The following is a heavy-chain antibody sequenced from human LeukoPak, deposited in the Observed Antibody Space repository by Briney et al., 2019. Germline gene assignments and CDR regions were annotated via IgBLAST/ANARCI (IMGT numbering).Heavy chain of an antibody. CDR2: IYYSGST. Sequence: PSETLSLTCTVAGGSISSSSYYWGWIRQPPGKGLEWIGSIYYSGSTYYNPSLKSRVTISVDTSKNQFSLKLSSVTAADTAVYCCASLWFGELPYNWFDPWGQGTLVTVSS. J-gene: IGHJ5*02. CDR3: ASLWFGELPYNWFDP. D-gene: IGHD3-10*01. CDR1: GGSISSSSYY. V-gene: IGHV4-39*01.